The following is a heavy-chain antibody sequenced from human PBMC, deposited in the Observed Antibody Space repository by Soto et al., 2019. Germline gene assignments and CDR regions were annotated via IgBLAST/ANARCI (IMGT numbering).Heavy chain of an antibody. V-gene: IGHV4-59*12. Sequence: SETLSLTCTVSGGSISSYYWSWIRQPPGKGLEWIGYIYYSGSTNYNPSLKSRVTISVDTSKNQFSLKLSSVTAADTAVYYRARIPYYYGSGSYAFDIWGQGTMVTVSS. CDR3: ARIPYYYGSGSYAFDI. CDR1: GGSISSYY. D-gene: IGHD3-10*01. J-gene: IGHJ3*02. CDR2: IYYSGST.